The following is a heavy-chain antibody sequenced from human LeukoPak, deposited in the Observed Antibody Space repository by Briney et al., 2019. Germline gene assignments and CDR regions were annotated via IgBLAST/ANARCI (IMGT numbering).Heavy chain of an antibody. D-gene: IGHD3-10*01. V-gene: IGHV4-31*03. CDR2: IYYSGST. CDR3: ARDRRFGELINPPYYYYSMDV. Sequence: PSQTLSLTCTVSGGSISSGGYYWSWIRQHPGKGLEWIGYIYYSGSTYYNPSLKSRVTISVDTSKNQFSLKLSSVTAADTAVYYCARDRRFGELINPPYYYYSMDVWGQGTTVTVSS. J-gene: IGHJ6*02. CDR1: GGSISSGGYY.